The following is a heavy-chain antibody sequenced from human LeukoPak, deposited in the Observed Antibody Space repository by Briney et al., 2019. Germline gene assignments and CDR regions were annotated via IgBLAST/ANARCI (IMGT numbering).Heavy chain of an antibody. CDR2: ITSNGDTT. D-gene: IGHD7-27*01. V-gene: IGHV3-64D*06. CDR1: GFTFSSYA. CDR3: LKDRLGTGDY. Sequence: GRSLRLSCAASGFTFSSYAMHWVRQAPGKGLEYVSSITSNGDTTYYTDSVKGRFTISRDNSKNTLYLQMSSLRAEDTAVYYCLKDRLGTGDYWGQGTLVSVSS. J-gene: IGHJ4*02.